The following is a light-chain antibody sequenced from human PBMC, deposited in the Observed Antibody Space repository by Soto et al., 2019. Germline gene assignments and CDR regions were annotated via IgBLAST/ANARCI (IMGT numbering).Light chain of an antibody. CDR3: QQSNSYPWT. Sequence: IQMTQSPSTLSASAGDRVTITCRASQSISPYLACYQQKPGKAPTLLIYMASSLQSVVPSTFSGSGSGTEFTLTIRSLQPDDFSTYYCQQSNSYPWTFGQGTQVDIK. V-gene: IGKV1-5*03. J-gene: IGKJ1*01. CDR2: MAS. CDR1: QSISPY.